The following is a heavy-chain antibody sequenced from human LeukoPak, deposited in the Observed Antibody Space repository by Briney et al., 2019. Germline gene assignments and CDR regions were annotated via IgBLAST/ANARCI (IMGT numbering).Heavy chain of an antibody. CDR2: MNPDSGNT. V-gene: IGHV1-8*02. D-gene: IGHD5-24*01. Sequence: ASVKVSCKASGYTFTGYYIHWVRQAPGQGLEWMGWMNPDSGNTGYAQKFQGRVTMTRNTSISTAYMELSSLRSEDTAVYYCARGRDGYTYDYFDYWGQGTLVTVSS. CDR3: ARGRDGYTYDYFDY. CDR1: GYTFTGYY. J-gene: IGHJ4*02.